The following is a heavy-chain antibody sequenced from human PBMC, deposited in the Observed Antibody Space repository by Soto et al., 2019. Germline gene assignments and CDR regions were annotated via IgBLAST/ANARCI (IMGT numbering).Heavy chain of an antibody. CDR1: GITLSRDW. Sequence: EVQLVESGGGLVQPGGSLRLSCTASGITLSRDWMTWVRQAPGKGLEWVASIKPDGSGEYYLDSVKGRFTISRDNTKNSLYLQAHSLRAEDTAMYFCAKLLNGVTALDYWGQGTLVTVSS. J-gene: IGHJ4*02. CDR2: IKPDGSGE. D-gene: IGHD2-21*02. CDR3: AKLLNGVTALDY. V-gene: IGHV3-7*01.